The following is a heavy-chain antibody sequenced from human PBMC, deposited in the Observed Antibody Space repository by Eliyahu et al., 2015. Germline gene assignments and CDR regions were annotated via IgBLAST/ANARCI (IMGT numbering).Heavy chain of an antibody. CDR1: GGTFSSYA. V-gene: IGHV1-69*04. J-gene: IGHJ4*02. D-gene: IGHD3-22*01. Sequence: QVQLVQSGAEVKKPGSSVKVSCKASGGTFSSYAISWVRQAPGQGLEWMGRIIPILGIANYAQKFQGRVTITADKSTSTAYMELSSLRSEDTAVYYCARSLYYYDSSGQSTLGYWGQGTLVTVSS. CDR2: IIPILGIA. CDR3: ARSLYYYDSSGQSTLGY.